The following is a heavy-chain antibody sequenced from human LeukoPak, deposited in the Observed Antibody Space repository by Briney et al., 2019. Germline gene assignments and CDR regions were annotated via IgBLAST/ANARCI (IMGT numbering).Heavy chain of an antibody. D-gene: IGHD6-19*01. CDR2: MSSTSTTI. V-gene: IGHV3-48*01. CDR3: AREYSSGWYGWFDP. Sequence: GGSLRLSCAGSGFNFGDYNMNWVRQVPGKGLEWISYMSSTSTTIFYADSVKGRFTISRDNAKNSLYLQMNSLRAEDTAVYYCAREYSSGWYGWFDPWGQGTLVTVSS. CDR1: GFNFGDYN. J-gene: IGHJ5*02.